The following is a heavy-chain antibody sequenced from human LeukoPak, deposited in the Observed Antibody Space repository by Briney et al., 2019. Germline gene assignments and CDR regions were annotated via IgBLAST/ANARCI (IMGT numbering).Heavy chain of an antibody. CDR1: GFTFNGYS. D-gene: IGHD4-17*01. CDR3: ARNRGDPSYFDY. J-gene: IGHJ4*02. Sequence: GGSLRLPCTASGFTFNGYSMNWVRQAPGKGLEWVSSISTSSSYIYYADSVKGRFTISRNNPKNSLYLQMNSLRAEDTAVYYCARNRGDPSYFDYWGQGTLVTVSS. CDR2: ISTSSSYI. V-gene: IGHV3-21*01.